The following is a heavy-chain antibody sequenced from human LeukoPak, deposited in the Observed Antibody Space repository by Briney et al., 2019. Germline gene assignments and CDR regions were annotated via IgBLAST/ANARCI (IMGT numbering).Heavy chain of an antibody. CDR2: ISRDGSRI. CDR1: GFTFSSYW. J-gene: IGHJ3*02. CDR3: ARDNGRNGFDI. Sequence: GGSLRLSCAASGFTFSSYWMHWVRQAPGKGLVWVSRISRDGSRISYADSVKGRFTISRDDAKKTLDLQMNSLRAEDTTVYFCARDNGRNGFDIWGQGTMVTVSS. V-gene: IGHV3-74*01.